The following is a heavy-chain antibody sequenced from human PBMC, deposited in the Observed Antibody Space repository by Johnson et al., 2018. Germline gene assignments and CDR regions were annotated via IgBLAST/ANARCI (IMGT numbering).Heavy chain of an antibody. CDR1: GFTFDDYA. Sequence: VQLVQSGGGVVRXGGSLRLXCAASGFTFDDYAMHWVRQAPGKGLEWVSGISWNSGNKGYEDSVKGRFTISRDNAKNSLYLQMNSLRAEDTALYYCAKDYSGYLRGFDYWGQGTLVTVSS. CDR3: AKDYSGYLRGFDY. J-gene: IGHJ4*02. CDR2: ISWNSGNK. V-gene: IGHV3-9*01. D-gene: IGHD2-2*03.